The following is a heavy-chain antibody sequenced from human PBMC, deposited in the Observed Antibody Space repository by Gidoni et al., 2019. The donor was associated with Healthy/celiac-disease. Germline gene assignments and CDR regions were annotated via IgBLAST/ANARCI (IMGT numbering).Heavy chain of an antibody. CDR1: GGSISSCY. D-gene: IGHD2-2*01. CDR3: ARAGYCSSTSCYPNSIDY. V-gene: IGHV4-59*01. J-gene: IGHJ4*02. CDR2: IYYSGST. Sequence: QVQLQESGPGLVKPSETLSLTCTVSGGSISSCYWSWVRQPPGKGLEWIGYIYYSGSTNYNPSLKSRVTISVDTSKNQFSLKLSSVTAADTAVYYCARAGYCSSTSCYPNSIDYWGQGTLVTVSS.